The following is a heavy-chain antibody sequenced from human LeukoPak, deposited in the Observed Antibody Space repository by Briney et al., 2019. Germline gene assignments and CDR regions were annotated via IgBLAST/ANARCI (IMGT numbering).Heavy chain of an antibody. D-gene: IGHD2-2*01. CDR3: ARGQLVVAGEGYYMDV. Sequence: ASVKVSCKASGYTFTSYDINWVRQATGQGLEWMGWMNPNSGNTGYAQKFQGRVTITRNTSISTAYMELSSLRSEDTAVYYCARGQLVVAGEGYYMDVWGKGTAVTVSS. CDR1: GYTFTSYD. V-gene: IGHV1-8*03. CDR2: MNPNSGNT. J-gene: IGHJ6*03.